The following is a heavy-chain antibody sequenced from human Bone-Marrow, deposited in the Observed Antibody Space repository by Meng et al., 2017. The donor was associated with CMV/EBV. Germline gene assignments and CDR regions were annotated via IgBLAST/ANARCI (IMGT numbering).Heavy chain of an antibody. Sequence: LTCAVYGGSFSGDYWSWIRQHPGKGREWIGEINHSGSTNYNPSLKSRVTISLDTSKNQFSLKLGSVTAADTAVYYCARDKEGILGHWGQGTLVTVSS. V-gene: IGHV4-34*01. CDR1: GGSFSGDY. J-gene: IGHJ4*02. CDR3: ARDKEGILGH. D-gene: IGHD3/OR15-3a*01. CDR2: INHSGST.